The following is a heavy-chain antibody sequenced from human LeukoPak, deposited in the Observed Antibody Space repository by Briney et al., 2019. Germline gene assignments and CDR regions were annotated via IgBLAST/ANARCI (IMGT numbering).Heavy chain of an antibody. CDR2: ISGSGGST. V-gene: IGHV3-23*01. Sequence: GGSLRLSCAASGFTFSSYAMSWVRQAPGKGLEWVSAISGSGGSTYYADSVKGRLTISRDNSNNTLYLQMYTLRAEDTAVYYCAKSEAEQFHPYFDYWGQGTLVTVSS. CDR1: GFTFSSYA. J-gene: IGHJ4*02. D-gene: IGHD1-26*01. CDR3: AKSEAEQFHPYFDY.